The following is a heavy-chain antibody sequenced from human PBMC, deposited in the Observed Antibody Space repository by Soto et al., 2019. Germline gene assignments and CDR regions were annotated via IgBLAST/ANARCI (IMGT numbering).Heavy chain of an antibody. CDR3: ARYGNYFNY. CDR2: INHSGST. CDR1: GGSFSDYY. J-gene: IGHJ4*02. V-gene: IGHV4-34*01. D-gene: IGHD1-26*01. Sequence: PSETLSLTCAVYGGSFSDYYWSWIRQPPGKGLEWIGEINHSGSTNYNPSLKSRVTISVDTSKNQFSLKLSSVTAADTAVYYCARYGNYFNYWGQGTLVTVSS.